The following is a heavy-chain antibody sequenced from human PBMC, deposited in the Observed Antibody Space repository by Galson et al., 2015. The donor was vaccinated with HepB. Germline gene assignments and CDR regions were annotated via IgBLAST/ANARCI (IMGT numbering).Heavy chain of an antibody. Sequence: SLRLSCAASGFTFSSYSMNWVRQAPGKGLEWVSYISSSSSTIYYADSVKGRFTISRDNAKNSLYLQMNSLRAEDTAVYYCARGTDYYDFWSGYYKGSYYYYMDVWGKGTTVTVSS. CDR2: ISSSSSTI. V-gene: IGHV3-48*01. J-gene: IGHJ6*03. D-gene: IGHD3-3*01. CDR3: ARGTDYYDFWSGYYKGSYYYYMDV. CDR1: GFTFSSYS.